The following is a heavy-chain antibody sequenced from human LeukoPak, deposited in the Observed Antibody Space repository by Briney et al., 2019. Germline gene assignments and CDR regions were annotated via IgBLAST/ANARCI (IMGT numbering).Heavy chain of an antibody. CDR1: GYTLTELS. V-gene: IGHV1-24*01. J-gene: IGHJ4*02. CDR3: ATSNKVVPAAIPAASYSGSHQQDY. Sequence: GASVKVSCKVSGYTLTELSMHWVRQAPGKGLEWMGGFDPEDGETIYAQKFQGRVTMTEDTSTDTAYVELSSLRSVDTAVYYCATSNKVVPAAIPAASYSGSHQQDYWGQGTLVTVSS. CDR2: FDPEDGET. D-gene: IGHD2-2*02.